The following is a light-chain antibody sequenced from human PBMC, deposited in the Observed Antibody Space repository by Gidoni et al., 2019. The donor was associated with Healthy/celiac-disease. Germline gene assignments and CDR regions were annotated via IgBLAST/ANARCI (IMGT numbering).Light chain of an antibody. Sequence: ELVLTQSPGTLSLSPGERATLSCRASQSVSSSYLAWYQQKPGQAPGLLIYGASSRATGIPDRFSGSGSGTDFTLTISRLDPEDFAVYYCQQYGSSPRTFGQGTKLEIK. J-gene: IGKJ2*01. V-gene: IGKV3-20*01. CDR3: QQYGSSPRT. CDR1: QSVSSSY. CDR2: GAS.